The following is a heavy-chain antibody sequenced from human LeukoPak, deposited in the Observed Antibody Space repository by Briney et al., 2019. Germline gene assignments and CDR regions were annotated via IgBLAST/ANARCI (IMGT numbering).Heavy chain of an antibody. J-gene: IGHJ6*02. CDR2: ISFDGSNK. V-gene: IGHV3-30-3*01. CDR3: ARDHDILTGYIQRGAFHSYGMDV. D-gene: IGHD3-9*01. CDR1: GLTFSSHA. Sequence: QTGRSLRLSCAASGLTFSSHAIHWVRQAPGKGLEWVAVISFDGSNKYYADPVKGRLTISREKSKNTVFLQINSLRAEDTAVYYCARDHDILTGYIQRGAFHSYGMDVWGQGTTVTVSS.